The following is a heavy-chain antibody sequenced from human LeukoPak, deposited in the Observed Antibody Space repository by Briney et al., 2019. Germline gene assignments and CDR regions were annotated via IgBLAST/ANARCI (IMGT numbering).Heavy chain of an antibody. CDR3: ARDSPKLYSSGWYSANAFDI. CDR1: GYTFTGYY. CDR2: INPNSGGT. V-gene: IGHV1-2*06. J-gene: IGHJ3*02. Sequence: ASVKVSCKASGYTFTGYYMHWVRQAPGQGLEWMGRINPNSGGTSYAQKFQGRVTMTRDTSISTAYMELSRLRSDDTAVYYCARDSPKLYSSGWYSANAFDIWGQGTMVTVSS. D-gene: IGHD6-19*01.